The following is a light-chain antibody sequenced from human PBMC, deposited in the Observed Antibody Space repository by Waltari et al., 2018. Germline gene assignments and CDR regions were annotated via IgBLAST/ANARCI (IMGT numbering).Light chain of an antibody. CDR3: QQSFNTPRT. CDR1: QSVSSY. Sequence: DIHITQSPSSLSASVGDRVTITCRASQSVSSYLNWYQQKPGKAPNLLIYAASSLQSGVPSRFSGSGSGTDFTLTISSLQPEDFATYYCQQSFNTPRTFGQGTKVEVK. J-gene: IGKJ1*01. V-gene: IGKV1-39*01. CDR2: AAS.